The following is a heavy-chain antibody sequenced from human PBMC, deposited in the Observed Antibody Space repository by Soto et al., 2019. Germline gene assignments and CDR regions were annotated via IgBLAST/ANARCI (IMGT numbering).Heavy chain of an antibody. CDR3: ARYSSSWYRAFDI. J-gene: IGHJ3*02. V-gene: IGHV4-34*01. D-gene: IGHD6-13*01. CDR1: GGSFSGYY. CDR2: ITHSGST. Sequence: QVQLPQWGAGLLKPSETLSLTCAVYGGSFSGYYWSWIRQPPGKGLEWIGEITHSGSTNYNPSLMSRVTITVDTSKNQFSLKLSSVTAADTAVYYCARYSSSWYRAFDIWGQGTMVTVSS.